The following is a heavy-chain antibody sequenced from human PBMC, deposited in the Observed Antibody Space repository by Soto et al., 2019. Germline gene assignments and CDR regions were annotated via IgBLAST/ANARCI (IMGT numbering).Heavy chain of an antibody. CDR3: AIDQGAYADYVQH. Sequence: QVQLVESGGGVVQPGRSLRLSCAASGFTFSSYGMHWVRQAPGKGLEWVALIWYDGSNKYYADSVKGRFTISRDNSKNTLYLQMNSLRAEDTAVYDCAIDQGAYADYVQHWGECTLVTVSS. CDR2: IWYDGSNK. J-gene: IGHJ1*01. CDR1: GFTFSSYG. V-gene: IGHV3-33*01. D-gene: IGHD1-26*01.